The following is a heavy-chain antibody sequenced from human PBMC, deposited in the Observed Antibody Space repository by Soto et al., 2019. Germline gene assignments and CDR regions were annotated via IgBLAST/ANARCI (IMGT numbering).Heavy chain of an antibody. CDR1: GGSFSGYY. Sequence: SETLSLTCAVYGGSFSGYYWSWIRQPPGKGLEWIGEINHSGSTNYNPSLKSRVTISVDTSKNQFSLKLSSVTAADTAVYYCARKGVTPYYYYYSTDVWGKGPTVTVSS. CDR2: INHSGST. V-gene: IGHV4-34*01. D-gene: IGHD4-4*01. J-gene: IGHJ6*03. CDR3: ARKGVTPYYYYYSTDV.